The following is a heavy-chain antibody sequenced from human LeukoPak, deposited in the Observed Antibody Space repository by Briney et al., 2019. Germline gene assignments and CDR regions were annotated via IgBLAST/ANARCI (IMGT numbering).Heavy chain of an antibody. J-gene: IGHJ4*02. D-gene: IGHD3-22*01. V-gene: IGHV3-74*01. CDR3: ARRAKYYYDSSGPFDY. CDR2: IKSDGSDT. Sequence: QTGGSLRLSCAASGFTFSTYWMHWVRQAPGEGLVWVSRIKSDGSDTSYADSVKGRFTISRDNSKNTLYLQMNSLRAEDTAVYYCARRAKYYYDSSGPFDYWGQGTLVTVSS. CDR1: GFTFSTYW.